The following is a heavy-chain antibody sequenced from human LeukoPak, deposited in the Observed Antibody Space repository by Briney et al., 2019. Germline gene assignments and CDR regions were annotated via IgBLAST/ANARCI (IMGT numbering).Heavy chain of an antibody. V-gene: IGHV4-38-2*01. CDR1: GYSISSGYY. J-gene: IGHJ4*02. CDR3: ARAKGGSGVD. CDR2: IYHSGST. D-gene: IGHD3-10*01. Sequence: SETLSLTCAVSGYSISSGYYWGWIRQPPGEGLEWIGSIYHSGSTYYNPSLKSRVTISVDTSKNQFSLKLSSVTAADTAVYYCARAKGGSGVDWGQGTLVTVSS.